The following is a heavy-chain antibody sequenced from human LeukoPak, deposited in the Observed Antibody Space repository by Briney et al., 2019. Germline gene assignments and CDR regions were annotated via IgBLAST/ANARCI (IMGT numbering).Heavy chain of an antibody. D-gene: IGHD2-15*01. J-gene: IGHJ4*02. CDR1: GGSISSYY. Sequence: SETLSLTCTVSGGSISSYYWSWIRQPPGKGLEWIGYIYYSGSTNYNPSLKSRVTISVDTSKNQFSLKLSSVTAADTGVYYCARQRCSGGSCYSRAFDYWGQGTLVTVSS. V-gene: IGHV4-59*08. CDR2: IYYSGST. CDR3: ARQRCSGGSCYSRAFDY.